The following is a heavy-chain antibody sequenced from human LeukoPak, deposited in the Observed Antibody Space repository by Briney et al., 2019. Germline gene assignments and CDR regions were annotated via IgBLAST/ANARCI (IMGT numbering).Heavy chain of an antibody. CDR3: ASGSSGYDP. D-gene: IGHD5-12*01. J-gene: IGHJ5*02. CDR1: GGSISNYY. V-gene: IGHV4-4*07. Sequence: PSETLSLTCTVSGGSISNYYWSWIRQPAGKRLEWIGRIYSSGTTIYNPSLKSRVTMSVDTSKNQFSLKLSSVTAADTALYFCASGSSGYDPCGQGTLVTVSS. CDR2: IYSSGTT.